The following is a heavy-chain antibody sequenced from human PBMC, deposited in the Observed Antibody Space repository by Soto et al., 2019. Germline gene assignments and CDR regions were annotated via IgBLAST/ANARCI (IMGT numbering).Heavy chain of an antibody. CDR3: GEVQTGEGACGFDI. D-gene: IGHD7-27*01. J-gene: IGHJ3*02. Sequence: ASVKVSCKAYGYTFTGYYMHWVRQAPGQGLEWMGWINPNSGGTNYAQKFQGWVTMTRDTSISTAYMELGRLRSDDTAVYYWGEVQTGEGACGFDIWGQGTMVTVSS. CDR2: INPNSGGT. V-gene: IGHV1-2*04. CDR1: GYTFTGYY.